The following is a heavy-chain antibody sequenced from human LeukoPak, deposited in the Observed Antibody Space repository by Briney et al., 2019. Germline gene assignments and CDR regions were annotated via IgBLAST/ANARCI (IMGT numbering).Heavy chain of an antibody. J-gene: IGHJ4*02. CDR1: GYSFTSYW. CDR3: ARLLDSSSSEDY. V-gene: IGHV5-10-1*01. Sequence: GESLKVSCKGSGYSFTSYWISWVRQMPGKGLEWVGRIDPSDSYTNYSPSFQGHVTISADKSISTAYLQWSSLKASDTAMYYCARLLDSSSSEDYWGQGTLVTVSS. D-gene: IGHD3-22*01. CDR2: IDPSDSYT.